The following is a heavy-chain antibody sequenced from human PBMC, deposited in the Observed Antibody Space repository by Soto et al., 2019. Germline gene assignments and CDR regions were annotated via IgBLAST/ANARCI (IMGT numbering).Heavy chain of an antibody. Sequence: SETQSLPRCVEGGKIIGLSWSWIRHHLGKGLEWTGEINHSGSNNYNPSLKSRVTISLDTTKNQFSLKLSSVTAADTAVYYCARDDYDDYAPWFDPWRQGNLVTESS. CDR2: INHSGSN. CDR3: ARDDYDDYAPWFDP. D-gene: IGHD4-17*01. J-gene: IGHJ5*02. V-gene: IGHV4-34*01. CDR1: GGKIIGLS.